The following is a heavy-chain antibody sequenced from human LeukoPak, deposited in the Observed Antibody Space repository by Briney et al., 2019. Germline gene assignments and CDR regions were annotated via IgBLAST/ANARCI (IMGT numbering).Heavy chain of an antibody. V-gene: IGHV3-7*01. D-gene: IGHD2-2*01. CDR3: ARVLPVASRYY. CDR2: IKQDGSDK. Sequence: AGGSLRLSCAASGFTFSTYWMSWVRQAPGKGLEWVANIKQDGSDKFYVDSVKGRFTISRGNAKNSMYLQMNSLRAEDTAIYYCARVLPVASRYYWGQGTLVTVSS. J-gene: IGHJ4*02. CDR1: GFTFSTYW.